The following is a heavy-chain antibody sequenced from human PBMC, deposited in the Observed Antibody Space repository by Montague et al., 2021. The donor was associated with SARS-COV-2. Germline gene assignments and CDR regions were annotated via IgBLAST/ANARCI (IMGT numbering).Heavy chain of an antibody. CDR3: ARGRQHINMVVVVVTGGEYYFDF. Sequence: SETLSLTCAVYDGSFSDYSWTRIRQPPGKGLEWIGEINHRGSTNYNPSLKSRVTISVDTSKNQFSLKMTSVTVADTAVYYCARGRQHINMVVVVVTGGEYYFDFWGQGSLVAVSS. CDR1: DGSFSDYS. J-gene: IGHJ4*02. V-gene: IGHV4-34*01. CDR2: INHRGST. D-gene: IGHD3-22*01.